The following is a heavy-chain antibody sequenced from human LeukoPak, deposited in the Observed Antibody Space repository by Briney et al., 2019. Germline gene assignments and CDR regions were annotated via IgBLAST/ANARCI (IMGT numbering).Heavy chain of an antibody. V-gene: IGHV3-7*01. D-gene: IGHD3-10*01. CDR3: ARGRFPLWS. Sequence: PGGSLRLSCAASGFTFSSYAMSWVRQAPGKGLEWVANIKQDGSEKYYVDSVKGRFTISRDNAKNSLYLQMNSLRAEDTAVYYCARGRFPLWSWGQGTLVTVSS. CDR1: GFTFSSYA. CDR2: IKQDGSEK. J-gene: IGHJ4*02.